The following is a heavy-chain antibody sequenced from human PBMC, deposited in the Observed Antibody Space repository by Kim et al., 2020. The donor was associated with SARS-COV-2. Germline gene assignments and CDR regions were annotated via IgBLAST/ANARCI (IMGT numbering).Heavy chain of an antibody. Sequence: GGSLRLSCAASGFSLTTYWMTWVRQAPGKGLEWVANINQDGSEKYYVDSVKGRFTISRDNAKNSLYLHRNTLRAEDTAVYYCARFVAAGTGNYYYGLDVWGQGTTVSVSS. CDR1: GFSLTTYW. V-gene: IGHV3-7*05. CDR3: ARFVAAGTGNYYYGLDV. D-gene: IGHD6-13*01. J-gene: IGHJ6*02. CDR2: INQDGSEK.